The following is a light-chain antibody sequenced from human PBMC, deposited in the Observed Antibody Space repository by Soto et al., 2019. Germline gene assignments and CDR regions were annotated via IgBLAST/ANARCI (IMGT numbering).Light chain of an antibody. J-gene: IGKJ2*01. V-gene: IGKV3-20*01. Sequence: EIVLTQSPGTLSLSPGEGATLSCRASQSVTSSYLAWYQKKPGQAPRLLIYGASNRANGIPDRFSGSGSGTDFTLTISNLEPEDFAVYYCQQYGSSQYTFGQGTKLEIK. CDR3: QQYGSSQYT. CDR2: GAS. CDR1: QSVTSSY.